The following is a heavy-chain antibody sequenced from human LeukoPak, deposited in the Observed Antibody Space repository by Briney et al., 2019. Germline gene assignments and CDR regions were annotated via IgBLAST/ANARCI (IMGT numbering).Heavy chain of an antibody. D-gene: IGHD3-22*01. J-gene: IGHJ4*02. Sequence: ASVKVSCKASGYTFTTYGISWVRQAPGQGLEWMGWISAYNGNTNYAQKLQGRVTMTTDTSTSTAYMELRSLRPDDTAVYYCARDSQLYYYDSSGYRLIDYWGQGTLVTVSS. CDR3: ARDSQLYYYDSSGYRLIDY. CDR1: GYTFTTYG. V-gene: IGHV1-18*01. CDR2: ISAYNGNT.